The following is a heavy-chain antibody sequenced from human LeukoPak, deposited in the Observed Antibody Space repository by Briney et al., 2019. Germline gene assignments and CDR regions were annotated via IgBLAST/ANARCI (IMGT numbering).Heavy chain of an antibody. CDR2: IWSDGRNK. J-gene: IGHJ4*02. CDR1: GFSFSLHG. Sequence: GGSLRLSCAASGFSFSLHGMHWVRQAPGKGLEWVAVIWSDGRNKYYADSVKGRFTISRDSSKNTLYLQMNSLSTEDTAVYYCARDYHSSGWVGDFDYWGQGILVTVSS. D-gene: IGHD6-19*01. V-gene: IGHV3-33*01. CDR3: ARDYHSSGWVGDFDY.